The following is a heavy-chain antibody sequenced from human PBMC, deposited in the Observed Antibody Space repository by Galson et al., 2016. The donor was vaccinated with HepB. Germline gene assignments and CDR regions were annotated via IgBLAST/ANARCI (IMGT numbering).Heavy chain of an antibody. J-gene: IGHJ4*02. CDR3: AKVSDRRGWVDS. D-gene: IGHD1-26*01. CDR1: GFTFSDCF. V-gene: IGHV3-23*01. Sequence: SLRLSCAASGFTFSDCFMNWVRQAPGKGLEWVSAISHAGHATYYADSVKGRFTVSRDNFKNTLHLQMNSLRGDDTAVYFCAKVSDRRGWVDSWGQGAPVTVSS. CDR2: ISHAGHAT.